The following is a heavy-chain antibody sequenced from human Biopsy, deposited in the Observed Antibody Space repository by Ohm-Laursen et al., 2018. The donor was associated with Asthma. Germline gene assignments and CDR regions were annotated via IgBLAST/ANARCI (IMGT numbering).Heavy chain of an antibody. CDR3: ARKAGSCISRTCYSLDF. CDR2: INSVFGTT. V-gene: IGHV1-69*13. J-gene: IGHJ4*02. Sequence: ASVKVSCNSLGGTFNTYVIGWVRQAPGQGLEWMGGINSVFGTTTYPQKFQDRVTIAADDSTSTVYMELSSLRSEDTAVYYCARKAGSCISRTCYSLDFWGQGTLVTVSS. D-gene: IGHD2-2*01. CDR1: GGTFNTYV.